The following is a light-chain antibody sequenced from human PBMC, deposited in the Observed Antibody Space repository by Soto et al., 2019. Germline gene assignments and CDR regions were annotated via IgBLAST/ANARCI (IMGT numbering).Light chain of an antibody. CDR2: EVS. Sequence: QSALTQPASVSGSPGQSITISCTGTSSDVGGYNYVSWYQQHPGKAPKLMIYEVSNRPSGVSNRFSGSKSGNTASLTISGLQAEYEADYYCSSYISSSTRVFGGGTKVTVL. V-gene: IGLV2-14*01. J-gene: IGLJ3*02. CDR3: SSYISSSTRV. CDR1: SSDVGGYNY.